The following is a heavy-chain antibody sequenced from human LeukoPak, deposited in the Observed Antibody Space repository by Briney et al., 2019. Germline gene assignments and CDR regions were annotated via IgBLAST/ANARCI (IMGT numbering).Heavy chain of an antibody. CDR1: GFTFSSYW. J-gene: IGHJ4*02. V-gene: IGHV3-7*01. CDR3: ARSYGAGDYYGIYSIDY. Sequence: GGSLRLSCAASGFTFSSYWMSWVRQAPGKGLEWVANIKQDGSEKYYVDSVKGRFTISRDNAKNSLYLQMNSLRGEDTAVYYCARSYGAGDYYGIYSIDYWGQGTLVTVSS. CDR2: IKQDGSEK. D-gene: IGHD3-10*01.